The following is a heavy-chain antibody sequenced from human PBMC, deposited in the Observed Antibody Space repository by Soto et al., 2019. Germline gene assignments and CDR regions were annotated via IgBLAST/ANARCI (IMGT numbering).Heavy chain of an antibody. CDR3: ARDYYDFWSGPASGWFDP. J-gene: IGHJ5*02. D-gene: IGHD3-3*01. V-gene: IGHV1-69*13. CDR1: GGTFSSYA. CDR2: IIPIFGTA. Sequence: GASVKVSCKASGGTFSSYAISWLRQAPGQGLEWMGGIIPIFGTANYAQKFQGRVTITADESTSTAYMELSSLRSEDTAVYYCARDYYDFWSGPASGWFDPWGQGTLVTVSS.